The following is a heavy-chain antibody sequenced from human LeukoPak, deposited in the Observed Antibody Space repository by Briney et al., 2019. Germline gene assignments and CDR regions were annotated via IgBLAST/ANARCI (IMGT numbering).Heavy chain of an antibody. J-gene: IGHJ4*02. CDR1: GYTFTGYY. Sequence: VASVKVSCKASGYTFTGYYLHWVRQAPGQGLEWMGWINPNNGGTNYAQKFQGRVTLTRDTSISTAYMELSRQRSDDTAVYYCARGGEWYYDSSTYRLFDYWGQGTLVTVSS. CDR2: INPNNGGT. CDR3: ARGGEWYYDSSTYRLFDY. D-gene: IGHD3-22*01. V-gene: IGHV1-2*02.